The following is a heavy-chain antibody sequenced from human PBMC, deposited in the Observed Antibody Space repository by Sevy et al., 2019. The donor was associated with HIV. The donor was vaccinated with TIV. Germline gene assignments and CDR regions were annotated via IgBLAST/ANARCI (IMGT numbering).Heavy chain of an antibody. D-gene: IGHD6-25*01. CDR3: VSAMAAAGSF. Sequence: GGSLRLSCAASGFSLNNYWMNWVRKAPGKGLEWVANLKQDGSVKYYVDSVKGRFTISRDNARNFLYLRMMSLRVEDTAFYYCVSAMAAAGSFWGQGTLVTVSS. CDR1: GFSLNNYW. J-gene: IGHJ4*02. CDR2: LKQDGSVK. V-gene: IGHV3-7*01.